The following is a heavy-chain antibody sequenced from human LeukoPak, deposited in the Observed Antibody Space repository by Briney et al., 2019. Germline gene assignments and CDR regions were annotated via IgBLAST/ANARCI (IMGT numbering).Heavy chain of an antibody. CDR3: ARSVVPSASYYFDY. CDR1: GFTLSSYG. D-gene: IGHD2-2*01. V-gene: IGHV3-33*01. J-gene: IGHJ4*02. Sequence: PGGSLRLSCAASGFTLSSYGMRWVRQAPGKGLEWVAGIWYDGSNKYYADSVKGRFTISRDNSKNTLYLQMNSLRAEDTAVYYCARSVVPSASYYFDYWGQGTLVTVSS. CDR2: IWYDGSNK.